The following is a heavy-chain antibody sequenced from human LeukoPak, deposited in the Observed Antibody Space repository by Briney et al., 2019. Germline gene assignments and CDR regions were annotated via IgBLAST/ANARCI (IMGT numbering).Heavy chain of an antibody. CDR3: AKGFLVLTTVSPCDY. CDR2: ISYDGSNK. CDR1: GFTVSSDF. D-gene: IGHD4-17*01. V-gene: IGHV3-30*18. J-gene: IGHJ4*02. Sequence: PGGSLRLSCAASGFTVSSDFMNWVRQAPGKGLEWVAVISYDGSNKYYADSVKGRFTISRDNSKNTLYLQMNSLRAEDTAVYYCAKGFLVLTTVSPCDYWGQGTLVTVSS.